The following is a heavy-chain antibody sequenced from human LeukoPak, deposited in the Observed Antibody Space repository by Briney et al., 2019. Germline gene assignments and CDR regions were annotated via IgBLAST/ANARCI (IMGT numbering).Heavy chain of an antibody. V-gene: IGHV3-48*03. CDR2: ISSSGSTI. D-gene: IGHD5-24*01. CDR1: GFTFSSYE. CDR3: ARERRWPDY. Sequence: GSLRLSCAASGFTFSSYEMNWVRQAPGEGLEWVSYISSSGSTIYYADSVKGRFTISRDNAKNSLYLQMNSLRAEDTAVYYCARERRWPDYWGQGNLVTVSS. J-gene: IGHJ4*02.